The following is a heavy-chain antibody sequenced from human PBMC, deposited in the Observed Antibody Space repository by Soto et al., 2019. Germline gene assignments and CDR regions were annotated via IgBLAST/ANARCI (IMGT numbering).Heavy chain of an antibody. D-gene: IGHD3-16*01. CDR3: ARVGGGLASLGYYGRGV. CDR1: GYTFIGYY. V-gene: IGHV1-2*04. J-gene: IGHJ6*02. CDR2: INPNSGGT. Sequence: ASVKVSCKASGYTFIGYYIHWLRQAPGQGLEWMGWINPNSGGTNYAQRFQGWVTMTRDRSISTAYMELSRLKSDDTAVYYCARVGGGLASLGYYGRGVWGQGTTVTVPS.